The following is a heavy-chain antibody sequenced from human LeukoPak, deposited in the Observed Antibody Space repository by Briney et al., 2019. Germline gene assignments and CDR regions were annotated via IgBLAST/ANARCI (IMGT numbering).Heavy chain of an antibody. J-gene: IGHJ6*03. CDR1: GFTFSSYS. CDR3: ARDYGDYVYYYYYYMDV. D-gene: IGHD4-17*01. Sequence: GGSLRLSCAASGFTFSSYSMNWVRQAPGKGLEWVPYISSSSSTIYYADSVRGRFTISRDNAKNSLYLQMNSLRAEDTAVYYCARDYGDYVYYYYYYMDVWGKGTTVTVSS. CDR2: ISSSSSTI. V-gene: IGHV3-48*01.